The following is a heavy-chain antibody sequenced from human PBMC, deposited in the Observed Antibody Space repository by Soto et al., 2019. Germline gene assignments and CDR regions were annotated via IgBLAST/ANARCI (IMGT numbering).Heavy chain of an antibody. J-gene: IGHJ4*02. CDR3: SKPRGTHRND. Sequence: QVQLVESGGGVVQPGRSLRLSCAASGFTFRSYVMHWVRQAPGKGLEWVALISSDESDKYYADSVRGRFTISRDNYKNSLNLNMNSRRYEDTAVYYCSKPRGTHRNDWGQGTLVSVSS. V-gene: IGHV3-30*18. CDR1: GFTFRSYV. CDR2: ISSDESDK.